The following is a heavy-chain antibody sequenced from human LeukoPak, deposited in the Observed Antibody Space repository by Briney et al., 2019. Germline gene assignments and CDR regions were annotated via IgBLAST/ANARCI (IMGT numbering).Heavy chain of an antibody. D-gene: IGHD4-17*01. CDR1: GFTFSDYY. Sequence: GGSLRLSCAASGFTFSDYYMNWIRQAPGKGLEWVPYISSSGSPIYYADSVKGRFTISRDNAKNSLYLQMNSLRAEDTAMYYCARETTYAFDIWGQGKLVTVSS. V-gene: IGHV3-11*01. CDR2: ISSSGSPI. J-gene: IGHJ3*02. CDR3: ARETTYAFDI.